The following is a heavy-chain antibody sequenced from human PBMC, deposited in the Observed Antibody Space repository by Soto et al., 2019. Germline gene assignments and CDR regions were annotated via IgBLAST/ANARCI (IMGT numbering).Heavy chain of an antibody. J-gene: IGHJ4*02. Sequence: VQLVQSGAEVKKPGASVKVSCKASGYTFTSYAMHRVRQAPGQRLDWMGWINAGNGNTKYSQKFQGRVTITRDTSATTAYMERSSLRSEDTAVYYCARGPGGPDGPGDYWGQGTLVTVSS. CDR2: INAGNGNT. CDR3: ARGPGGPDGPGDY. D-gene: IGHD2-15*01. V-gene: IGHV1-3*01. CDR1: GYTFTSYA.